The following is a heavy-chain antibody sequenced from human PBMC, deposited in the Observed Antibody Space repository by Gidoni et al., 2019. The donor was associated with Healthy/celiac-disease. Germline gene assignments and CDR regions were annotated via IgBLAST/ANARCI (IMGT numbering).Heavy chain of an antibody. J-gene: IGHJ6*03. V-gene: IGHV4-39*01. Sequence: QLQLQESGPGLVKPSETLSLTCTVSGGSISSSSYSSGWIRQPPGKGLEWIGSIYSSGSTYYNPSLKSRVTISVDTSKNQFSLKLSSVTAADTAVYYCARLSRGDSYGYGSYYYYMDVWGKGTTVTVSS. CDR2: IYSSGST. CDR3: ARLSRGDSYGYGSYYYYMDV. CDR1: GGSISSSSYS. D-gene: IGHD5-18*01.